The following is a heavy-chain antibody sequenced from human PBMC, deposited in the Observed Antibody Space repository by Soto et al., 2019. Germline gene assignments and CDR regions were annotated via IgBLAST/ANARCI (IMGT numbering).Heavy chain of an antibody. CDR3: ARGPGIVAIYYYYGMDV. CDR1: GYTFTSYD. J-gene: IGHJ6*02. V-gene: IGHV1-8*01. Sequence: QVQLVQSGAEVKKPGASVKVSCKASGYTFTSYDINWVRQATGQGLEWMGWMNPNSGNTGYAQKFQGRVTMTRNTSISTAYRERSSLRSEDTAVYYCARGPGIVAIYYYYGMDVWGQGTMVTVSS. D-gene: IGHD5-12*01. CDR2: MNPNSGNT.